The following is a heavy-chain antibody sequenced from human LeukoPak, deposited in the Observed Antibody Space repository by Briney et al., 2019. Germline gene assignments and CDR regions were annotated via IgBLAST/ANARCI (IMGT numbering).Heavy chain of an antibody. J-gene: IGHJ3*02. D-gene: IGHD2-15*01. V-gene: IGHV4-4*02. CDR3: ARGTDTPAAFDI. CDR2: IHHSGST. Sequence: PSETVSLTCAVSGGSISSRNWWSWVRQPPGKGLEWIGEIHHSGSTNYNPSLKSRVTISVDKSKNQFSLKLSSVTAADTAVYYCARGTDTPAAFDIWGQGTMVTVSS. CDR1: GGSISSRNW.